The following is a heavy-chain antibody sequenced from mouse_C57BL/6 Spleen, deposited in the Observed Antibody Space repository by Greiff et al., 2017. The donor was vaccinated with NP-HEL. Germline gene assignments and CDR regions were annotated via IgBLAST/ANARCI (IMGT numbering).Heavy chain of an antibody. J-gene: IGHJ3*01. CDR1: GYTFTSYW. D-gene: IGHD2-2*01. CDR2: IDPSDSET. Sequence: QVQLQQPGAELVRPGSSVKLSCKASGYTFTSYWLHWVKQRPIPGLEWIGNIDPSDSETPYHHKMTAKATFTVDKSSSTAYMQLSSLTSEDSAVYYCARRADGYDEGFAYWGQGTLVTVSA. V-gene: IGHV1-52*01. CDR3: ARRADGYDEGFAY.